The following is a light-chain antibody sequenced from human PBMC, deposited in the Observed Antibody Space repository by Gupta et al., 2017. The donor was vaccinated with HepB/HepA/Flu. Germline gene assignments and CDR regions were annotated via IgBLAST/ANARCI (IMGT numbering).Light chain of an antibody. Sequence: QSVLTQPPLASGSPGQRVTIPCSGSSPNFGSNTVNWYQQLAGTAPKLLIYSNNPLLSGVPARFSGSKSGTSAPLAISGLQSEDEADYYCAACDDILNGYVFGTGTKVTVL. V-gene: IGLV1-44*01. CDR3: AACDDILNGYV. J-gene: IGLJ1*01. CDR1: SPNFGSNT. CDR2: SNN.